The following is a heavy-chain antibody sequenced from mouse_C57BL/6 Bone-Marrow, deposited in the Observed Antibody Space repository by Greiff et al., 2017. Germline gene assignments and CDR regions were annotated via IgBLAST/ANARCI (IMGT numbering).Heavy chain of an antibody. J-gene: IGHJ3*01. Sequence: QVQLQQPGAELVMPGASVKLSCKASGYTFTSYWMHWVKQRPGQGLEWIGEIDPSDSYTNYNQKFKGKSTLTVDKSSSTAYMQLSSLTSEDSAVYYCARKSYYYGWAYWGQGTLVTVSA. CDR1: GYTFTSYW. D-gene: IGHD1-1*01. V-gene: IGHV1-69*01. CDR3: ARKSYYYGWAY. CDR2: IDPSDSYT.